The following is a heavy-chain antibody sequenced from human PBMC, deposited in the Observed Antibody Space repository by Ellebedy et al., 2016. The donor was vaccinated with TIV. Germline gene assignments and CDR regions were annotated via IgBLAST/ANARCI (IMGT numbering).Heavy chain of an antibody. CDR3: TRGDDGTGDFVNGAFDI. Sequence: PGGSLRLSCAASGFTFSDYYMGWIRQAPGKWLEWISYMSGIGDRVLYADSMKGRFTISRDNAENSLYLQVNSLRAEDTAVYYCTRGDDGTGDFVNGAFDIWGKGTMVTVSS. J-gene: IGHJ3*02. V-gene: IGHV3-11*04. D-gene: IGHD3-22*01. CDR2: MSGIGDRV. CDR1: GFTFSDYY.